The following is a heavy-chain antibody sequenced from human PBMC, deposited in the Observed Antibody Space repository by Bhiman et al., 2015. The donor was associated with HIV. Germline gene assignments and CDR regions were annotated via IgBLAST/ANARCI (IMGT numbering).Heavy chain of an antibody. V-gene: IGHV3-9*01. CDR3: AREFTGYSSSNFDY. CDR1: GFTFDDYA. Sequence: EVQLVESGGGLVQPGRSLRLSCAASGFTFDDYAMHWVRQVPGKGLEWVSGISSSSSYIYYADSVKGRFTISRDNAKNSLYLQVNSLRAEDTAVYYCAREFTGYSSSNFDYWGQGTLVTVSS. D-gene: IGHD6-13*01. CDR2: ISSSSSYI. J-gene: IGHJ4*02.